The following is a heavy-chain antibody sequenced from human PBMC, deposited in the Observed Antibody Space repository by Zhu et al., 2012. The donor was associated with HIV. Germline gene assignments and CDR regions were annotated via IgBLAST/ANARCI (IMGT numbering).Heavy chain of an antibody. CDR3: ASYSYGSLYYFDY. CDR2: INHSGST. V-gene: IGHV4-34*01. D-gene: IGHD5-18*01. CDR1: GGSFSGYY. J-gene: IGHJ4*02. Sequence: QVQLQQRGAGLLKPSETLSLTCAVYGGSFSGYYWSWIRQPPGKGLEWIGEINHSGSTNYNPSLKSRVTISVDTSKNQFSLKLSSVTAADTAVYYCASYSYGSLYYFDYWGQGTLVTVSS.